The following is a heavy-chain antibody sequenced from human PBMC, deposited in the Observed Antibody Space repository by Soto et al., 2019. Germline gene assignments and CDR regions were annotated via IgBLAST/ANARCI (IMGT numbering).Heavy chain of an antibody. Sequence: DVQLVESGGGLVQPGRSLRLSCAASGFTFDDYAMHWVRQAPGKGLEWVSGINWNSGSIDYADSVKGRFTISRDNAKNALYLQMNSLRPEDTALYYCAKDRVSALTTNKDVWGKGTTVTVSS. D-gene: IGHD1-26*01. J-gene: IGHJ6*03. V-gene: IGHV3-9*01. CDR3: AKDRVSALTTNKDV. CDR1: GFTFDDYA. CDR2: INWNSGSI.